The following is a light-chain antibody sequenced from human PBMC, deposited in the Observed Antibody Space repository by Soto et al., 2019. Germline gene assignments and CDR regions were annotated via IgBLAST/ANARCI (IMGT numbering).Light chain of an antibody. CDR2: QVS. CDR3: FSHSDNNPFYV. CDR1: SSDVGGHDY. V-gene: IGLV2-14*03. J-gene: IGLJ1*01. Sequence: QSVLTQPASVSGSPGQSITISCSGTSSDVGGHDYVSWYQQHPGKAPKLTIFQVSRRPSGVSNRFSASKSGNTASLTISGLQAEDEAEYFCFSHSDNNPFYVFGSGTKVPS.